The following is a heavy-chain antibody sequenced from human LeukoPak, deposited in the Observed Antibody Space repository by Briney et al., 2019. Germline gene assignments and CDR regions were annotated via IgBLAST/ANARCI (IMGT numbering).Heavy chain of an antibody. V-gene: IGHV3-33*06. D-gene: IGHD4-11*01. CDR2: IWYDGSNK. CDR1: GFTFSSYG. J-gene: IGHJ4*02. CDR3: ANTDYYSNYGY. Sequence: GGSLRLSCAASGFTFSSYGMHWVRQAPGKGLEWVAVIWYDGSNKYYADSVKGRFTISRDNSKNTLYLQMNSLRAEDTAVYYCANTDYYSNYGYWGQGTLVTVS.